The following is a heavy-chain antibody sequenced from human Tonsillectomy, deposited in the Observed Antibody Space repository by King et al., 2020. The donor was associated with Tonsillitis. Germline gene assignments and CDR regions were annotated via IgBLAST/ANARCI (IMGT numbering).Heavy chain of an antibody. CDR1: GYTFTSYA. Sequence: VQLVQSGAEVKKPGASVKVSCKASGYTFTSYAMHWVRQAPGQRLEWMGWINAGNGNTKYSQKFQGRVTITRDTSASTAYMELSSLRSEDTAVYYCAGERGGCSSTSCYYYFDYWGQGTLVTVSS. V-gene: IGHV1-3*01. J-gene: IGHJ4*02. CDR2: INAGNGNT. CDR3: AGERGGCSSTSCYYYFDY. D-gene: IGHD2-2*01.